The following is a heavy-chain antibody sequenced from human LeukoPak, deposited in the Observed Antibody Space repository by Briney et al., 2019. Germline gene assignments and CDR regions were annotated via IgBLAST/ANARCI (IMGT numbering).Heavy chain of an antibody. D-gene: IGHD1-26*01. V-gene: IGHV4-59*01. Sequence: PSETLSLTCTVCGGSIRSYFCVWIRQPPGKGLEWIAYAHYSESTNYNPSLKSRATISLDTSKNQFSLMLNSVNAADTALYYCARDRRWDLLHAFDIWGQGTMVTVSS. CDR3: ARDRRWDLLHAFDI. CDR2: AHYSEST. J-gene: IGHJ3*02. CDR1: GGSIRSYF.